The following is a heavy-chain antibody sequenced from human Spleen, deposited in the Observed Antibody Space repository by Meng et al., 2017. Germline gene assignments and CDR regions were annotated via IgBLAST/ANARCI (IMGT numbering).Heavy chain of an antibody. CDR1: GYSFPDYW. V-gene: IGHV1-3*01. Sequence: QGQLCQSGAEVKKPGASVKVSCKASGYSFPDYWLHWVRRAPGQGLEWMGRIHAGNGNTKYSQKFQGRVTITRDTSASTAYMELSSLRSEDTAVYYCARLALAGTRPFDYWGRGTLVTVSS. D-gene: IGHD6-19*01. CDR2: IHAGNGNT. CDR3: ARLALAGTRPFDY. J-gene: IGHJ4*02.